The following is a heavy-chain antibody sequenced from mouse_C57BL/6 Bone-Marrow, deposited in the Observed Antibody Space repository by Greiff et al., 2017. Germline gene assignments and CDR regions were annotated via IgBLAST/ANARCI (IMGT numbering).Heavy chain of an antibody. J-gene: IGHJ4*01. V-gene: IGHV1-50*01. D-gene: IGHD1-3*01. CDR2: IDPSDSYT. CDR1: GYTFTSYW. Sequence: VKPGASVKLSCKASGYTFTSYWMQWVKQRPGQGLEWIGEIDPSDSYTNYNQKFKGKATLTVDTSSSTAYMQLSSLTSEDSAVYYCARELIAMDYWGQGTSVTVSS. CDR3: ARELIAMDY.